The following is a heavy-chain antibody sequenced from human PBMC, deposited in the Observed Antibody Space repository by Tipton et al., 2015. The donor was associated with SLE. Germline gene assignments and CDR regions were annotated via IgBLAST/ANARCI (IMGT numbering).Heavy chain of an antibody. D-gene: IGHD6-13*01. CDR1: GGSISSSSYY. CDR3: AVSSSWLNWFDP. CDR2: IYFSGST. J-gene: IGHJ5*02. Sequence: TLSLTCNVSGGSISSSSYYWGWVRQSPGRGLEWIGNIYFSGSTYYNPSLESRVTISLDTSKNQFSLKLTSVTAADTAVYYCAVSSSWLNWFDPWGQGTLVTVSS. V-gene: IGHV4-39*01.